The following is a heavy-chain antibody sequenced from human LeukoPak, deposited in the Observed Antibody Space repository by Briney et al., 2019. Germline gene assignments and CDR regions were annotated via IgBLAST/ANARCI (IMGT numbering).Heavy chain of an antibody. CDR1: GGSISTYY. CDR3: ARGRFLDAFDI. D-gene: IGHD3-3*01. J-gene: IGHJ3*02. V-gene: IGHV4-59*01. CDR2: SYYSGST. Sequence: PSETLSLTCTVSGGSISTYYWSWIRQPAGKGLEWMGYSYYSGSTTHNPSLQSRVTISVDTSKNQFSLKLSSVTAADTAVYYCARGRFLDAFDIWGQGTMVTVSS.